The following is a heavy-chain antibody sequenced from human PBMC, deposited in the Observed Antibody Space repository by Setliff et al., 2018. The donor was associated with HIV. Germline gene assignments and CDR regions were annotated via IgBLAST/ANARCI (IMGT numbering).Heavy chain of an antibody. CDR2: IYWDDDK. CDR1: GGSISSSSYY. J-gene: IGHJ5*02. V-gene: IGHV2-5*02. Sequence: KPSETLSLTCTVSGGSISSSSYYWGWIRQPPGKGLEWLALIYWDDDKRYSPSLKSRLTITKDTSKNQVVLTMTNMDPVDTATYYCALEVKLLWAGWFDPWGQGTLVTVSS. D-gene: IGHD3-10*01. CDR3: ALEVKLLWAGWFDP.